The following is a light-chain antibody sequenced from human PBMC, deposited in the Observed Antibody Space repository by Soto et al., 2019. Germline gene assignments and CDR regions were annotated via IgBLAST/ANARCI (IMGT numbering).Light chain of an antibody. Sequence: DIQMTQSPSSLSASLGDRVNITCRASQDIGVYLAWFQQKPGKVPKLLIYAASTLQSGVPSRFSGSGSGTDFTLTISSLQPEDFATYYCQKYNSAPLTFGGGTKVEIK. CDR3: QKYNSAPLT. CDR2: AAS. J-gene: IGKJ4*01. CDR1: QDIGVY. V-gene: IGKV1-27*01.